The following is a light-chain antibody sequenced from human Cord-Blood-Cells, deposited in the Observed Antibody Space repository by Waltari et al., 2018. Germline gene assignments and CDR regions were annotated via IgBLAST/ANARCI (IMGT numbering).Light chain of an antibody. CDR3: QQYYSYPIT. CDR1: QGISSY. Sequence: AIRMTQSPSSFSASTGDRVTITCRASQGISSYLAWYQQKPGKAPKLLIYAASTLQSGVPSRFSGSGSGTDFTLTISCLQSEDFATYYCQQYYSYPITFGQGIRLEIK. J-gene: IGKJ5*01. CDR2: AAS. V-gene: IGKV1-8*01.